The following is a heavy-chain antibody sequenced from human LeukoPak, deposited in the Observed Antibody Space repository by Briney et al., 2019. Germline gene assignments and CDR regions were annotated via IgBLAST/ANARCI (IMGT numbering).Heavy chain of an antibody. J-gene: IGHJ4*02. CDR3: ARELRVLAPGILTGYQRGALDY. Sequence: PGGSLRLSCAASGLTFSNYWMHWVRQAPGKGLVWVSRINSDGINTGYADSVKGRFTISRDNAKNTLYLQMNSLRAEDTAVYYCARELRVLAPGILTGYQRGALDYWGQGTLVTVSS. D-gene: IGHD3-9*01. CDR1: GLTFSNYW. V-gene: IGHV3-74*01. CDR2: INSDGINT.